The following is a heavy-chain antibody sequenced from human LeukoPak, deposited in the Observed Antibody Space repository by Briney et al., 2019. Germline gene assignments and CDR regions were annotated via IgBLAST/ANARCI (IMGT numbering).Heavy chain of an antibody. J-gene: IGHJ5*02. V-gene: IGHV4-4*08. D-gene: IGHD1-7*01. CDR1: GGSISDYY. Sequence: SETLSLTCTVSGGSISDYYWSWIRQPPGKGLEWIGYMYSSGSSSYNPSLKSRVTLSVDTSKNQFSLKMSSVTAADTALYYCARDLGTQGFDPWGQGTLVTVSS. CDR3: ARDLGTQGFDP. CDR2: MYSSGSS.